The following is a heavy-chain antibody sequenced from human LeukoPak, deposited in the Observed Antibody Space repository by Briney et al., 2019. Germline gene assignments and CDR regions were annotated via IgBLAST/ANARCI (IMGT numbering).Heavy chain of an antibody. CDR1: GGSISSYY. CDR2: IYTSGST. Sequence: KPSETLSLTCTVSGGSISSYYWSWIRQPAGKGLEWIGRIYTSGSTNYNPSLKSRVTMSVDTSKNQFSLKLSSATAADTAVYYCARDCKETPYSSSRVAYCYYYMDVWGKGTTVTVSS. D-gene: IGHD6-6*01. CDR3: ARDCKETPYSSSRVAYCYYYMDV. J-gene: IGHJ6*03. V-gene: IGHV4-4*07.